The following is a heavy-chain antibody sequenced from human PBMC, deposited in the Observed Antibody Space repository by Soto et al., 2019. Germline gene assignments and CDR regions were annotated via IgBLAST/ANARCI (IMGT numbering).Heavy chain of an antibody. J-gene: IGHJ4*02. V-gene: IGHV1-46*01. D-gene: IGHD7-27*01. CDR2: INPGSGGT. CDR3: ARDTGDGTFDF. CDR1: GYTFTSYY. Sequence: GASVKVSCKASGYTFTSYYIHWVRQAPGQGLEWLGTINPGSGGTGYAQKFRGRVIMTSDTSTSTVYMELTSLRSEDTAVYYCARDTGDGTFDFWGQGTLVTVSS.